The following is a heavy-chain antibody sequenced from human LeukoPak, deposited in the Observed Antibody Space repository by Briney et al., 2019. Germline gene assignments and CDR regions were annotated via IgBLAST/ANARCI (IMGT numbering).Heavy chain of an antibody. Sequence: GGSLRLSCTASGFTFGDYAMSWVRQAPGKGLERVGFIRSKAYGGTTEYAASVKGRFTISRDDSKSIAYLQMNSLKTEDTAVYYCTKDDLDAFDIWGQGTMVTVSS. D-gene: IGHD3-3*01. CDR1: GFTFGDYA. CDR3: TKDDLDAFDI. J-gene: IGHJ3*02. CDR2: IRSKAYGGTT. V-gene: IGHV3-49*04.